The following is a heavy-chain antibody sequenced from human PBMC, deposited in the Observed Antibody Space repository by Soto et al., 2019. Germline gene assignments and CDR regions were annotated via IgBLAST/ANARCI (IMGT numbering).Heavy chain of an antibody. J-gene: IGHJ4*02. CDR3: AINSEDFDY. CDR1: GFTLSDYY. V-gene: IGHV3-11*01. D-gene: IGHD1-20*01. Sequence: GGSLRLSCAASGFTLSDYYMSWIRQAPGKGLEWVSYISSSSRTIYYADSVRGRFTISRDNAENSVYLQMNSLRAEDTALYYCAINSEDFDYWGQGIMVTVSS. CDR2: ISSSSRTI.